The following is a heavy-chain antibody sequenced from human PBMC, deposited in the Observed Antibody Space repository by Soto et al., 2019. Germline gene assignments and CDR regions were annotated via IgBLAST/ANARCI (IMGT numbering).Heavy chain of an antibody. Sequence: QVQLQQWGAGLLKPSETLSLTCAVYGGSFSGYYWSWIRQPPGKGLEWIGEINHSGSTNYNPSIKSRVTISVDTSKNQFSLKLSSVTAADTAVYYCARGLGYNWNDVPNLYWGQGTLVTVSS. CDR3: ARGLGYNWNDVPNLY. D-gene: IGHD1-20*01. V-gene: IGHV4-34*01. CDR2: INHSGST. CDR1: GGSFSGYY. J-gene: IGHJ4*02.